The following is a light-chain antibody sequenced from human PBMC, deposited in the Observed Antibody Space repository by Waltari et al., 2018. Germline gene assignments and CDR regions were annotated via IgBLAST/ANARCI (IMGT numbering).Light chain of an antibody. V-gene: IGLV2-11*01. J-gene: IGLJ3*02. Sequence: QSALTQPRSVSGSPGQTVTISCTGTHSDIGEYKYVSWFQLHPGKAPKLILYVVTKRPSGVSDRFSGSKSGNTASLTISGLQAEDDADYYCYSSAMSAFVVFGGGTKLTVL. CDR3: YSSAMSAFVV. CDR2: VVT. CDR1: HSDIGEYKY.